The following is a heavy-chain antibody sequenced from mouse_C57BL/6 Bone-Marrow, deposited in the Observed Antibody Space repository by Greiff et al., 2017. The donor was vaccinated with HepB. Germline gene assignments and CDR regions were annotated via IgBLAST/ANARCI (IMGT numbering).Heavy chain of an antibody. V-gene: IGHV5-17*01. D-gene: IGHD4-1*01. CDR3: ARPNWDVEAMDY. J-gene: IGHJ4*01. Sequence: EVHLVESGGGLVKPGGSLKLSCAASGFTFSDYGMHWVRQAPEKGLEWVAYISSGSSTIYYADTVKGRFTISRDNAKNTLFLQMTSLRSEDTAMYYCARPNWDVEAMDYWGQGTSVTVSS. CDR2: ISSGSSTI. CDR1: GFTFSDYG.